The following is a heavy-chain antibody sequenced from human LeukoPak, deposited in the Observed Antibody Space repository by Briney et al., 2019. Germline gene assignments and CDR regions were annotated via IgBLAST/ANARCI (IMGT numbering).Heavy chain of an antibody. Sequence: GGSLRLSCAASGFTFSNAWMSWVRQAPGKGLEWVGRIKSKTNGGTTDYAAPVKGRFTIPRDDSKNTLYLQMNSLKTEDTAVYYCTTQIGSYYYFDYWGQGTLVTVSS. V-gene: IGHV3-15*01. D-gene: IGHD1-26*01. CDR1: GFTFSNAW. CDR3: TTQIGSYYYFDY. J-gene: IGHJ4*02. CDR2: IKSKTNGGTT.